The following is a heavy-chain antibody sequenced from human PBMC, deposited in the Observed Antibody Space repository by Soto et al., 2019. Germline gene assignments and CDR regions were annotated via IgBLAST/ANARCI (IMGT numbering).Heavy chain of an antibody. CDR2: ISYDGSKK. CDR1: GFTFRDYG. Sequence: QVQVVESGGGVVQPARSLRLSCAASGFTFRDYGMHWVRQAPGKGLEWVAVISYDGSKKYYADSVKGRFTTSRDNSKNTLYLQMNSLRPEDTAVYYCAKVGKGWDYFDYWGQGTLVTVSS. V-gene: IGHV3-30*18. CDR3: AKVGKGWDYFDY. J-gene: IGHJ4*02. D-gene: IGHD6-13*01.